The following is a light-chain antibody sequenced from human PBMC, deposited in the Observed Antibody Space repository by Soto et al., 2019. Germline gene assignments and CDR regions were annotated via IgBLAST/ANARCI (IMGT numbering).Light chain of an antibody. CDR2: DVS. CDR3: SSYTSSSTPLFV. J-gene: IGLJ1*01. Sequence: QSALTQPASVSGSPGQSITISCTGTSSDVGGYNYVSWYQQHPGKAPKLMIYDVSNRPSGVSNRFSGSKSGNTASLTISGLQAEDEADYYCSSYTSSSTPLFVFGTGTKLTLL. V-gene: IGLV2-14*01. CDR1: SSDVGGYNY.